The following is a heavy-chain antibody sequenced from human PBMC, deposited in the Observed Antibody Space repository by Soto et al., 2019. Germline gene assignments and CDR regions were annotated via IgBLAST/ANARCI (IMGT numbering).Heavy chain of an antibody. CDR3: ARDPSTVTVHWYFDL. CDR2: ISSSSSYI. CDR1: GFTFSSYS. D-gene: IGHD4-17*01. V-gene: IGHV3-21*01. Sequence: GGSLRLSCAASGFTFSSYSMNWVRQAPGKGLEWVSSISSSSSYIYYADSVKGRFTISRDNAKNSLYLQMNSLRAEDTAVYYCARDPSTVTVHWYFDLWGRGTLVTVSS. J-gene: IGHJ2*01.